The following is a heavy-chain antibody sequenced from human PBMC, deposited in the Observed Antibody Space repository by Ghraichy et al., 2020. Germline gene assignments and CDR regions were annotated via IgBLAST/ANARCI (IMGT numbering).Heavy chain of an antibody. CDR1: GYTFTSNG. CDR3: ARDEGGGSMGGDY. V-gene: IGHV1-18*04. CDR2: TSAYNGNT. J-gene: IGHJ4*02. D-gene: IGHD1-26*01. Sequence: ASVKVSCKAAGYTFTSNGISWVRKAPGQGLEGMGWTSAYNGNTNFAQKLQGRVTMTTDTSTSTAYMELRSLRSDDTAVYYCARDEGGGSMGGDYWGQGTLVTVSS.